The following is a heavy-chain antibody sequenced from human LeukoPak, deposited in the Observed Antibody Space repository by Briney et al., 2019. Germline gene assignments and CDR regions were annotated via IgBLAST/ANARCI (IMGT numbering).Heavy chain of an antibody. D-gene: IGHD4-23*01. J-gene: IGHJ5*02. CDR2: INHSGST. CDR3: ASKPVVPGSQGHYFDP. Sequence: SETLSLTCAVYGGSFSGYYWSWIRQPPGKGLEWIGEINHSGSTNYNPSLKSRVTISVDTSKNQVSLNLTSVTAADTAVYYCASKPVVPGSQGHYFDPWGQGTLVTVSS. V-gene: IGHV4-34*01. CDR1: GGSFSGYY.